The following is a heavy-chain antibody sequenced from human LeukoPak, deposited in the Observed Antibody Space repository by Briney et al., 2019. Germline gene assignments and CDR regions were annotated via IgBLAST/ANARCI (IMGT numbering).Heavy chain of an antibody. V-gene: IGHV3-53*01. CDR2: IHSGGNT. J-gene: IGHJ5*02. D-gene: IGHD4-11*01. CDR3: ARAKTLTTSFGWFDH. CDR1: GVTVSGNY. Sequence: GGSLRLSCAASGVTVSGNYMSWVREAPGEGLEWVSFIHSGGNTYYADSVQGRFTISRDNSKNTLSLQMNSLRAEDTAVYYCARAKTLTTSFGWFDHWGQGTLVTGSS.